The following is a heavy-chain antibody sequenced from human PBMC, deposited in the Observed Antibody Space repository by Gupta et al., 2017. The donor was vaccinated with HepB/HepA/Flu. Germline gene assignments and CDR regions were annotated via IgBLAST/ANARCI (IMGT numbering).Heavy chain of an antibody. CDR1: GGSISNGAYY. J-gene: IGHJ3*02. V-gene: IGHV4-31*03. CDR3: ARVGAVTGRGARRAFDI. D-gene: IGHD6-19*01. Sequence: QVQLQESGPGLVKPSQTLSLTCTVSGGSISNGAYYWSWIRQHPGKGLEWIGYISYSGSTYYNPSLKRRIIISVEMSKNQFSLKLSSVTAAETAVYFCARVGAVTGRGARRAFDIWGQGTMVAVSS. CDR2: ISYSGST.